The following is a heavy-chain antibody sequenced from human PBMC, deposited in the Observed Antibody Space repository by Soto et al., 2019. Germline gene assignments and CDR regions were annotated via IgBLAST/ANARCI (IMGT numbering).Heavy chain of an antibody. J-gene: IGHJ6*02. V-gene: IGHV1-2*04. CDR3: ARDYDILTGTDYGMDV. CDR1: GYTFTGYY. D-gene: IGHD3-9*01. CDR2: INPNSGGT. Sequence: GASVKFSCKASGYTFTGYYMHWVRQAPGQGLEWMGWINPNSGGTNYAQKFQGWVTMTRDTSISTAYMELSRLRSDDTAVYYCARDYDILTGTDYGMDVWGQGTTVTVSS.